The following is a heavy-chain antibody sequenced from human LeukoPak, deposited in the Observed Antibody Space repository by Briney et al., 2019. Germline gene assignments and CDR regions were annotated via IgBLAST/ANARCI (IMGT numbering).Heavy chain of an antibody. CDR2: IYYSGST. J-gene: IGHJ4*02. CDR1: GGSISSYY. D-gene: IGHD6-13*01. V-gene: IGHV4-59*01. CDR3: ARAGIAAAGKRNHFDY. Sequence: SETLSLTCSVSGGSISSYYWSWIRQPPGKGLEWIGNIYYSGSTNYNPSLKSRVTISVDTSKNQFSLKLSSVTAADTAVYYCARAGIAAAGKRNHFDYWGQGTLVTVSS.